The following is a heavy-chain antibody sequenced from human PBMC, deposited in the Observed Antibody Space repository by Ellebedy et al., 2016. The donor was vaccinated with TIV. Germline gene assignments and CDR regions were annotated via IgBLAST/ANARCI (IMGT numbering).Heavy chain of an antibody. CDR2: IYHDGSDH. CDR3: ARRGSYGDYAVQVNSWFDT. D-gene: IGHD4-17*01. Sequence: PGESLKISCAASGFSFRSYWMSWVRQAPGKGLEWVANIYHDGSDHYYVDSVKGRFTISRDNANKSLFLQMNSLRVEDTAVYYCARRGSYGDYAVQVNSWFDTWGRGTLVSVSS. CDR1: GFSFRSYW. V-gene: IGHV3-7*01. J-gene: IGHJ5*02.